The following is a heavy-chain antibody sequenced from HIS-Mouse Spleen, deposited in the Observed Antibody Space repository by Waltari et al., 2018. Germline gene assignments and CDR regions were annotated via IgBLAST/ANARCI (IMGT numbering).Heavy chain of an antibody. V-gene: IGHV3-30*18. CDR1: GSTFSSSG. CDR3: AKASSGWLDY. J-gene: IGHJ4*02. CDR2: ISYDGSNK. D-gene: IGHD6-19*01. Sequence: QVQLVESGGGVVQLGGSLRVPWRASGSTFSSSGMDWFRQAPGKGLEWVAVISYDGSNKYYADSVKGRFTISRDNSKNTLYLQMNSLRAEDTAVYYCAKASSGWLDYWGQGTLVTVSS.